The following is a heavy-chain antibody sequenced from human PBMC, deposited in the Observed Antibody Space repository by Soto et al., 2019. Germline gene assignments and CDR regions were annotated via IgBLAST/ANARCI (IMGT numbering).Heavy chain of an antibody. CDR3: ARGGPGLDTAMAEFDY. D-gene: IGHD5-18*01. Sequence: QVPLVQSGAEVKKPGSSVKVSCKASGGTFSSYAISWVRQAPGQGLEWMGGIIPIFGTANYAQKFQGRVTITADESTSTAYMELSSLRSEDTAVYYCARGGPGLDTAMAEFDYWGQGTLVTVSS. V-gene: IGHV1-69*01. CDR1: GGTFSSYA. CDR2: IIPIFGTA. J-gene: IGHJ4*02.